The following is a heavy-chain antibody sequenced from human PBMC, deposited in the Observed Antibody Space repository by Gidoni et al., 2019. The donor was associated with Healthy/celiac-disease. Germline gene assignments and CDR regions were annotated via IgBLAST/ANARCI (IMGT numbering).Heavy chain of an antibody. CDR3: ARAGGVVPAATLWGSYYYYYGMDV. Sequence: EVQLVESGGGLVQPGGSLRLSCAASGFTCSSLWMSWVRQAPGKGLEWVANIKQDGSEKYYVDSVKGRFTISRDNAKNSLYLQINSLRAEDTAVYYCARAGGVVPAATLWGSYYYYYGMDVWGQGTTVTVSS. D-gene: IGHD2-2*01. J-gene: IGHJ6*02. V-gene: IGHV3-7*03. CDR1: GFTCSSLW. CDR2: IKQDGSEK.